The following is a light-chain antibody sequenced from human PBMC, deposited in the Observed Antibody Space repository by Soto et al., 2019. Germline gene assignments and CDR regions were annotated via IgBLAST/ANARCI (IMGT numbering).Light chain of an antibody. J-gene: IGLJ2*01. CDR2: EVS. CDR3: SSYTSSSTHVV. V-gene: IGLV2-14*01. Sequence: QSVLTQPPSASGSPGQSVTISCTGTSSDVGGYKFVSWYQQHPGKAPKLIIYEVSNRPSGVSNRFSGSKSGNTASLTISGLQAEDEADYYCSSYTSSSTHVVFGGGTKLTVL. CDR1: SSDVGGYKF.